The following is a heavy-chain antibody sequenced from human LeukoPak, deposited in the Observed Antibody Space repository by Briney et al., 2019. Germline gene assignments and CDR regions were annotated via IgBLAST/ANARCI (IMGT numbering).Heavy chain of an antibody. CDR2: INPSSDST. V-gene: IGHV1-46*01. D-gene: IGHD3-10*01. CDR3: ARDDFGSGINWFDP. CDR1: GYTFTSYY. J-gene: IGHJ5*02. Sequence: ASVKVSCKASGYTFTSYYMHWVRQAPGQGLEWMGMINPSSDSTSYAQKFQGRVTMTRDKSTSTAYMELSSLRSEDTALYYCARDDFGSGINWFDPWGQGTLVTVSS.